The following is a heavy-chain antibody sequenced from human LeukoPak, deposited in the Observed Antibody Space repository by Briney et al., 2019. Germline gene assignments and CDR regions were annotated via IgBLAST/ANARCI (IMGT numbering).Heavy chain of an antibody. CDR3: AREGVQGRAFDI. CDR1: GGSISSYY. J-gene: IGHJ3*02. CDR2: IYYSGST. D-gene: IGHD3-16*01. Sequence: SETLSLTCTVSGGSISSYYYSWIRQPPGKGLEWIGYIYYSGSTNYNPSLKSRVTISVDTSKNQFSLKLSSVTAADTAVYYCAREGVQGRAFDIWGQGTMVTVSS. V-gene: IGHV4-59*01.